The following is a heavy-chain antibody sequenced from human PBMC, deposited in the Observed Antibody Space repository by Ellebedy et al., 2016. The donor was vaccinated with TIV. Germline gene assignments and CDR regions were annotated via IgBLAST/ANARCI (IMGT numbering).Heavy chain of an antibody. Sequence: PGGSLRLSCAASGFSFSSYGMHWVRQAPGKGLEWVAFIRYDGSNTYSADSVKGRFTISRDDSQSTLYLQMNSVTTDDTAVYYCAKAPQGVAGIYYFDSWGQGTLVTVSS. CDR2: IRYDGSNT. D-gene: IGHD6-19*01. CDR3: AKAPQGVAGIYYFDS. V-gene: IGHV3-30*02. J-gene: IGHJ4*02. CDR1: GFSFSSYG.